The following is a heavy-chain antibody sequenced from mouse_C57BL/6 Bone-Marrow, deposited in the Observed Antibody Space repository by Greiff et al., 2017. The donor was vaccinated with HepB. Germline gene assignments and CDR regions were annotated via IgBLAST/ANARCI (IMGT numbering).Heavy chain of an antibody. D-gene: IGHD2-4*01. CDR2: IVPSDSYT. Sequence: QVQLKQPGAELVMPGASVKLSCKASGYTFTSYWMHWVKQRPGQGLEWIGEIVPSDSYTNYNQKFKGKSTLTVDKSSSTAYMQLSSLTSEDSAVYYCARDYDYDGVLFAYWGQGTLVTVSA. CDR1: GYTFTSYW. CDR3: ARDYDYDGVLFAY. J-gene: IGHJ3*01. V-gene: IGHV1-69*01.